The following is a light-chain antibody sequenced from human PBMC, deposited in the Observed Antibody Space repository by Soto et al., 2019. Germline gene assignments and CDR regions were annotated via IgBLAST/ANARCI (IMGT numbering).Light chain of an antibody. CDR3: SSYAGSNNFEV. J-gene: IGLJ2*01. V-gene: IGLV2-8*01. CDR2: EVS. CDR1: SSDVGGYNY. Sequence: QAVLTQPPSASGSPGQSVTISCTGTSSDVGGYNYVSWYQQHPGKAPKLMIYEVSKRPSGVPDRFSGSKSGNTASLTVSGLQAEEEADYYCSSYAGSNNFEVFGGGTKVTVL.